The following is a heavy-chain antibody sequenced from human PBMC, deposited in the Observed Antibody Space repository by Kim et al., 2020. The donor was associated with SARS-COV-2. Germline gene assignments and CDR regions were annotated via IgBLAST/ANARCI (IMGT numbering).Heavy chain of an antibody. Sequence: SETLSLSCAVYGGSLSGYHWTWIRQAPGKGLEWIGEINHSGSTNCNPSLKSRVTISLDGSKNQFSVNLRSVTAADTAVYYCARGRAGVVPSPILGIGPYFEFYAMDVWGQGTTVTVSS. CDR1: GGSLSGYH. V-gene: IGHV4-34*01. CDR3: ARGRAGVVPSPILGIGPYFEFYAMDV. D-gene: IGHD2-2*02. J-gene: IGHJ6*02. CDR2: INHSGST.